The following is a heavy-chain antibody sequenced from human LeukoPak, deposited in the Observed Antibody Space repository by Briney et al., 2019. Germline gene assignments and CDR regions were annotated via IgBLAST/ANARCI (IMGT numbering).Heavy chain of an antibody. Sequence: GGSLRLSCAASIFSFSTFGFHWVRQAPGKGLEWVSSISSSSSYIYYADSVKGRFTISRDNAKNSLYLQMNSLRAEDTAVYYGARDKPYYYGSGSYPFDYWGQGTLVTVSS. D-gene: IGHD3-10*01. CDR2: ISSSSSYI. CDR1: IFSFSTFG. J-gene: IGHJ4*02. CDR3: ARDKPYYYGSGSYPFDY. V-gene: IGHV3-21*01.